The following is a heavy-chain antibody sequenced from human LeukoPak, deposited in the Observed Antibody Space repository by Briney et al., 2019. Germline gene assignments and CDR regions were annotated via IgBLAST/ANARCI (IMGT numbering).Heavy chain of an antibody. V-gene: IGHV4-59*08. CDR3: ARHFGGYDPYFDY. J-gene: IGHJ4*02. Sequence: SETLSLTCTVSGGSISSYYWSWIRQPPGKGLEWIGYIYYSGSTNYNPSLKSRVTISVDTSKNQFSLKLSSVTAADTAVYYCARHFGGYDPYFDYWGQGTLVTVSS. CDR1: GGSISSYY. D-gene: IGHD5-12*01. CDR2: IYYSGST.